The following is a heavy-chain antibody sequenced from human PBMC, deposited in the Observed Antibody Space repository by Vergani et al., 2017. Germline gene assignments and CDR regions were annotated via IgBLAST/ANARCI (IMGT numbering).Heavy chain of an antibody. J-gene: IGHJ4*02. CDR3: AGDLRGYIYGAFDY. Sequence: QVQLVQSGAEVKKPGSSVKVSCKASGGTFSSYALSWVRQAPGQGLEWMGRIIPILGIANYAQKFQGRVTITADKSTSTAYMELISLRSEATAVSYCAGDLRGYIYGAFDYWGQGTLVTVSS. D-gene: IGHD5-18*01. V-gene: IGHV1-69*04. CDR2: IIPILGIA. CDR1: GGTFSSYA.